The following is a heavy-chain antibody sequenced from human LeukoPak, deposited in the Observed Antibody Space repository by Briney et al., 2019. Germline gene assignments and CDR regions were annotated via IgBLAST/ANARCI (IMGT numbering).Heavy chain of an antibody. V-gene: IGHV3-20*01. CDR3: ARAIHYGDYLLGMDV. Sequence: GGSLRLSCAASGFTFDDYGMSRVRQAPGKGLEWVSGINWNGGSTGYADSVKGRFTISGDNAKNSLYLQMNSLRAEDTALYHCARAIHYGDYLLGMDVWGQGTTVTVSS. J-gene: IGHJ6*02. CDR2: INWNGGST. CDR1: GFTFDDYG. D-gene: IGHD4-17*01.